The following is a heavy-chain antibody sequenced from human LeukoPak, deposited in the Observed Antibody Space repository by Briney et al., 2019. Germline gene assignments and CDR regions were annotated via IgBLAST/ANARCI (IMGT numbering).Heavy chain of an antibody. D-gene: IGHD3-10*01. CDR2: INPISGDT. CDR3: ARDYGSGSYYNGHYCFYYGMDV. Sequence: ASVKVSCKASGYTFSGYFIYWVRQAPGQGLEWLGRINPISGDTKYAQKFQAWVTMTRDTSISTAYLEVTRLKSDDTAVYYCARDYGSGSYYNGHYCFYYGMDVWGQGTMVIVSS. J-gene: IGHJ6*02. CDR1: GYTFSGYF. V-gene: IGHV1-2*04.